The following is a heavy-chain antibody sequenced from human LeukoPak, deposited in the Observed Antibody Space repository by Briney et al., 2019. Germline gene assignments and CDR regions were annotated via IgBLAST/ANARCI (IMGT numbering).Heavy chain of an antibody. J-gene: IGHJ4*02. D-gene: IGHD3-22*01. CDR3: AISTYYYDSSGYYEVDYFDY. CDR1: GGTFSSYA. CDR2: IIPIFGTA. Sequence: ASVKVSCKASGGTFSSYAISWVRQAPGQGLERMGGIIPIFGTANYAQKFQGRVTITADESTSTAYMELSSLRSEDTAVYYCAISTYYYDSSGYYEVDYFDYWGQGTLVTVSS. V-gene: IGHV1-69*13.